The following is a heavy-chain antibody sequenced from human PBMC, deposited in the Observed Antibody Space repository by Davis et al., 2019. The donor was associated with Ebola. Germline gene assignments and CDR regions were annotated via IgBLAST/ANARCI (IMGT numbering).Heavy chain of an antibody. CDR3: ARVGDSSGYYLFDY. Sequence: PSETLSLTCTVSGGSISSHYWSWIRQPPGKGLEWIGSIYYSGSTYSNPSLKSRVTISVDTSKNQFSLKLSSVTAADTAVYYCARVGDSSGYYLFDYWGQGTLVTVSS. V-gene: IGHV4-39*07. D-gene: IGHD3-22*01. J-gene: IGHJ4*02. CDR1: GGSISSHY. CDR2: IYYSGST.